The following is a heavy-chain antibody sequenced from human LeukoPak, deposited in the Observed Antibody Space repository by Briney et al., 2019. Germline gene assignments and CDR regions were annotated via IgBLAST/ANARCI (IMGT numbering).Heavy chain of an antibody. CDR3: AMLGELLSSDY. V-gene: IGHV3-23*01. Sequence: PGGSLRLSCAASGFTFSSYAMSWVRQAPGKGLEWVSAIRGTGGSTYYVDSVKGRFTISRDNSKNMLYLQMNSLRAEDTAVYYCAMLGELLSSDYWGQGTLVTVSS. CDR2: IRGTGGST. CDR1: GFTFSSYA. J-gene: IGHJ4*02. D-gene: IGHD1-26*01.